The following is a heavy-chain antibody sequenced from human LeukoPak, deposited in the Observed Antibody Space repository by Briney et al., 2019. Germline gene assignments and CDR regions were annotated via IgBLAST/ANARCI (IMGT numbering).Heavy chain of an antibody. J-gene: IGHJ4*02. D-gene: IGHD5-12*01. Sequence: GGSLRLSCAASGFTSSTYTMNWVRQAPGKGLEWVSSINGDGRYIYYADSMKGRFTISRDNAKNSLYLQMNSLRAEDTAMYYCVRVWGHSGYDYFPFDYWGQGTLVTVSS. V-gene: IGHV3-21*01. CDR2: INGDGRYI. CDR3: VRVWGHSGYDYFPFDY. CDR1: GFTSSTYT.